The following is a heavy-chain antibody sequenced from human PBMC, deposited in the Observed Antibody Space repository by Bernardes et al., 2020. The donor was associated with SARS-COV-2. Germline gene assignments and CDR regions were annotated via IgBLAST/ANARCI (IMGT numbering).Heavy chain of an antibody. CDR3: ARLPFRATDY. J-gene: IGHJ4*02. V-gene: IGHV3-7*01. Sequence: GGSLCLSCAASGFTFDTYWMGWVRQAPVKGLEWVANINQDGTEKYYVDSVKGRFTISRDNAKNSIYLQLNSLRAEDTAIYYCARLPFRATDYWGQGALVTVSS. CDR1: GFTFDTYW. CDR2: INQDGTEK. D-gene: IGHD3-10*01.